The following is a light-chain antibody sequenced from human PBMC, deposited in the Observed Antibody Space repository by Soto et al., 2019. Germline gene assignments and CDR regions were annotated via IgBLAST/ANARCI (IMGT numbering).Light chain of an antibody. CDR1: TSDVGGFNY. V-gene: IGLV2-14*03. CDR2: DVT. CDR3: SSYTSISTLGV. J-gene: IGLJ2*01. Sequence: QLVLTQPASVSGSPGQSITISCTGTTSDVGGFNYVSWYQQHPGKAPKLMIFDVTNRPSGVSNRFSGSKSGTTASLTISGLQAEDEADYYCSSYTSISTLGVFGGGTKLTVL.